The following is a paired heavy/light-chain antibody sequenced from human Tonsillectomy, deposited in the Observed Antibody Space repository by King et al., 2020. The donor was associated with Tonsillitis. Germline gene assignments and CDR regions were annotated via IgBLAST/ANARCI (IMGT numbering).Light chain of an antibody. CDR3: QSYDNSLSAWRV. Sequence: QSVLTQPPSVSGAPGQRVTISCTGSSSNIGAGYDVHWYQQVPGTAPKLLIYGNTNRPSGVPDRFSGSKSDTSASLAITGLQAEDEADYYCQSYDNSLSAWRVFGGGTKLTVL. CDR1: SSNIGAGYD. J-gene: IGLJ2*01. V-gene: IGLV1-40*01. CDR2: GNT.
Heavy chain of an antibody. CDR3: AKMRGVSPANYYFDY. CDR1: GFTFSSYA. V-gene: IGHV3-23*01. Sequence: EVQLLESGGGLVETGGSLRLSCAASGFTFSSYAMSWVRQAPGMGLEWVSIISGSDGTPSYAGSVKGRFTISRDNSKNTLYLQMKSLRAEDTASYYCAKMRGVSPANYYFDYWGQGTLVTVSS. J-gene: IGHJ4*02. D-gene: IGHD3-10*01. CDR2: ISGSDGTP.